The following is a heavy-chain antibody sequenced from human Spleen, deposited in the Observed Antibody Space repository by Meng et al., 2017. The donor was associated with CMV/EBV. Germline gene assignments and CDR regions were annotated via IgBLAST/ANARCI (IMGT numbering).Heavy chain of an antibody. Sequence: LTCTVSGGSISSGDYYWSWIRQPPGKGLEWLGYIYYSGNTWYNPSLKSRVSISVDTSRNHFSLTLSSVTAADTAVYYCARGSWWFDPWGQGTLVTVSS. CDR3: ARGSWWFDP. J-gene: IGHJ5*02. CDR1: GGSISSGDYY. V-gene: IGHV4-30-4*08. CDR2: IYYSGNT.